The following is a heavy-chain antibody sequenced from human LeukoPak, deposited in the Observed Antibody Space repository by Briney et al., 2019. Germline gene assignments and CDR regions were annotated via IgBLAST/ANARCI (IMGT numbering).Heavy chain of an antibody. D-gene: IGHD2-15*01. J-gene: IGHJ4*02. V-gene: IGHV1-69*01. CDR2: VIPVFHTI. CDR1: GDTFSSSA. Sequence: ASVKVSCKASGDTFSSSAINWVRQAPGQGLDWMGGVIPVFHTIDYALEFQGRLTISADDSTRTAYMELSSLRSDDTAVYYCARVDIVMVVAATLDYWGQGTLVTVSS. CDR3: ARVDIVMVVAATLDY.